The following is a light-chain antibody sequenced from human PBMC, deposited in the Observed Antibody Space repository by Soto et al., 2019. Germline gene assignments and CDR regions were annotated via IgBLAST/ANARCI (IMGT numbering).Light chain of an antibody. CDR1: SSDVGGYNY. V-gene: IGLV2-14*03. Sequence: QSALTQPASVSGSPGQSIAISCTGTSSDVGGYNYVSWYQHHPGKAPKLMIYDVSNRPSGVSDRFSGSKSDNTSSLTISGLQAEDEADYYRSSYTSSSTRVFGGGTKLTVL. CDR2: DVS. CDR3: SSYTSSSTRV. J-gene: IGLJ2*01.